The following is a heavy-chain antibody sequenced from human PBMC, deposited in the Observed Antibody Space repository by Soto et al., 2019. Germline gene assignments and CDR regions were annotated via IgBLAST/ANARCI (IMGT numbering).Heavy chain of an antibody. V-gene: IGHV1-69*04. CDR3: ARDRGPNAG. Sequence: QVQLVQSGAEVREPGSSVKVSCKASADTFSSFPLNWVRQAPGQGLEWMGRIIPILDIANYAQSFQGRVTITADKSTSTSYMELCSLRSEDTAVYYCARDRGPNAGWGQGTLVIVSS. CDR2: IIPILDIA. J-gene: IGHJ4*02. CDR1: ADTFSSFP.